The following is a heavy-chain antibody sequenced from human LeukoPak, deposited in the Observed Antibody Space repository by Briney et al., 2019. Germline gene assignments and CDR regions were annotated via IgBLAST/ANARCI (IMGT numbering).Heavy chain of an antibody. CDR3: AGGIAARGGNY. CDR1: GFSFSTYY. CDR2: IKQDGGEK. Sequence: PGGSLRLSCAASGFSFSTYYMNWVRQAPGKGLEWVANIKQDGGEKYYVDSVKGRFTISRDNAKNSLYLQMNSLRAEDTAVYYCAGGIAARGGNYWGQGTLVTVSS. J-gene: IGHJ4*02. V-gene: IGHV3-7*05. D-gene: IGHD6-6*01.